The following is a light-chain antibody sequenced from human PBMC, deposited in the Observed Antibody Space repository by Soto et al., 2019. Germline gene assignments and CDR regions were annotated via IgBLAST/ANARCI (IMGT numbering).Light chain of an antibody. CDR3: QQYIRWPLT. CDR2: SAS. Sequence: DIQMTQTPSSLSAFVGDIVTITCRVSQGITSYQNCYRQKPGKVPKLLSYSASNLQSGVPSRFSRSGSGTEFTLTISSLQSEDYAVYFCQQYIRWPLTFGGGTKV. V-gene: IGKV1-27*01. CDR1: QGITSY. J-gene: IGKJ4*01.